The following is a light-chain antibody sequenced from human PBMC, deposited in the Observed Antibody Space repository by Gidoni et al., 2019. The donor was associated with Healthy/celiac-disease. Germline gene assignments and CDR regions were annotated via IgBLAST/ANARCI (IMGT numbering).Light chain of an antibody. CDR1: QSVSSY. Sequence: IVLTQSPATLSLYPGERATLSCRASQSVSSYLAWYQQKPGQAPRLLIYDASNRATGIPARFSGSWSGTYFTLTISSLEPEDFAVYYCQQRSNWPGTFGQGTKVEIK. V-gene: IGKV3-11*01. J-gene: IGKJ1*01. CDR2: DAS. CDR3: QQRSNWPGT.